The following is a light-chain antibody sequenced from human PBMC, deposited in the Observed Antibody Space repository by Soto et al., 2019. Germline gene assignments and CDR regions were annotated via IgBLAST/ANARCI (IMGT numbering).Light chain of an antibody. V-gene: IGLV1-51*02. CDR2: ENN. J-gene: IGLJ1*01. CDR1: SSNIGNNF. CDR3: GTWDSSLGAYV. Sequence: QSVLTQPPSVSAAPGQTVTISCSGGSSNIGNNFVSWYQQLPGTAPKLLIYENNKRPSWIPDRFSGSKSGTSATLGITGLQTGDEADYYCGTWDSSLGAYVFGTGTKLTVL.